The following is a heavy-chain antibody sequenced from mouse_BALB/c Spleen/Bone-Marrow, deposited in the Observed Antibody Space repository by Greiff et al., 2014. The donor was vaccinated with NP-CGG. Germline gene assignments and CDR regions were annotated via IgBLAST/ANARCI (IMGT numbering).Heavy chain of an antibody. Sequence: VQLQQSGADLVKPGASVELSCTTSGFNFKDTFMHWVKQRPEQGLEWIGRIDPASGNTKYDPKFQGKATITADTSSNKVSLQLSGLTAEDSAVYYCAHDAPFAYWGQGTLVTVSA. CDR2: IDPASGNT. V-gene: IGHV14-3*02. CDR1: GFNFKDTF. D-gene: IGHD2-3*01. J-gene: IGHJ3*01. CDR3: AHDAPFAY.